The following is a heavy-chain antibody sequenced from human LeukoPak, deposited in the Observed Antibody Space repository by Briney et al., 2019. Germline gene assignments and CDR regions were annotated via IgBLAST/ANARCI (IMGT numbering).Heavy chain of an antibody. CDR3: TRLKDTAMVH. V-gene: IGHV3-73*01. D-gene: IGHD5-18*01. CDR2: IRSKANSYAT. Sequence: GGSLRLSCAASGFTFSGSAMHWVRHASGEGLEWVGRIRSKANSYATAYAASVKGRFTISRDDSKNTAYLQMNSLKTEDTAVYYCTRLKDTAMVHWGQGTLVTVSS. CDR1: GFTFSGSA. J-gene: IGHJ4*02.